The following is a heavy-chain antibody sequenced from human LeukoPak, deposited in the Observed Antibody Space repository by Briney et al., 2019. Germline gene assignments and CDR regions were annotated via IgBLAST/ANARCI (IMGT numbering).Heavy chain of an antibody. CDR2: IDASGSDT. CDR3: ADYRKPQGLDY. D-gene: IGHD1-14*01. J-gene: IGHJ4*02. Sequence: PGGSLRLSCAVSEFPFNIYAMTWVRQAPGQGLEWVSAIDASGSDTYYTDSVKGRFTVSRDNSKNTVYLQMDSLRAEDTAIYYCADYRKPQGLDYWGQGTLVTVSS. CDR1: EFPFNIYA. V-gene: IGHV3-23*05.